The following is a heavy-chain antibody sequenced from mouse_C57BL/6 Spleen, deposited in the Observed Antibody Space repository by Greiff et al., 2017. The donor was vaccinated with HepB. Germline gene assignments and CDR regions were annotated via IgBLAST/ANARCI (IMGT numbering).Heavy chain of an antibody. D-gene: IGHD1-1*01. CDR3: ASYGRFAY. Sequence: EVMLVESGGGLVKPGGSLKLSCAASGFTFSDYGMHWVRQAPEKGLEWVAYISSGSSTIYYADTVKGRFTISRDNAKNTLFLQMTSLGSEDTAMYYFASYGRFAYWGQGTLVTVSA. J-gene: IGHJ3*01. CDR1: GFTFSDYG. V-gene: IGHV5-17*01. CDR2: ISSGSSTI.